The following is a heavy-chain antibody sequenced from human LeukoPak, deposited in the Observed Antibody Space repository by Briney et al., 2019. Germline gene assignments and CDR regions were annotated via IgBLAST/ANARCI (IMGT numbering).Heavy chain of an antibody. Sequence: SETLSLTCTVSGGSISSSSYYWGWIRQPPGKGLEWIGSIYYSGSTYYNPSLKSRVTISVDTSKNQFSLKLSSVTAADTAVYYCARPAEVGGGSSWYEVFDYWGQGTLVTVSS. J-gene: IGHJ4*02. V-gene: IGHV4-39*07. CDR3: ARPAEVGGGSSWYEVFDY. D-gene: IGHD6-13*01. CDR1: GGSISSSSYY. CDR2: IYYSGST.